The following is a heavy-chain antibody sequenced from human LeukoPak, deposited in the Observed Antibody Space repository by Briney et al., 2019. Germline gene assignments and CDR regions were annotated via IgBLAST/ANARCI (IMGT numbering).Heavy chain of an antibody. D-gene: IGHD5-24*01. CDR3: ARDVESREGSCDY. CDR2: SGGGIT. Sequence: GGSLRLSCAASGFTFKNYAINWVRQAPGKGLEWVATSGGGITNYADSVKGRFTISRDNSKDTLYLQMNSLRVEDTAVYYCARDVESREGSCDYWGQGTMVTVSS. V-gene: IGHV3-23*01. J-gene: IGHJ4*02. CDR1: GFTFKNYA.